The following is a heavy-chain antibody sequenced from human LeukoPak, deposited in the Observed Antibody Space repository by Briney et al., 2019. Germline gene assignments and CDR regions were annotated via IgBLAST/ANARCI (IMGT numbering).Heavy chain of an antibody. CDR3: ARDDSGDDYFDY. V-gene: IGHV3-21*01. J-gene: IGHJ4*02. Sequence: GGSLRLSCAASGFTFSGYAMHWVRQAPGKGLEWVSSISSSRSYIDYADSVKGRFTISRDNAKNSLYLQMNSLRAEDTAVYYCARDDSGDDYFDYWGQGTLVTVSS. CDR2: ISSSRSYI. D-gene: IGHD4-17*01. CDR1: GFTFSGYA.